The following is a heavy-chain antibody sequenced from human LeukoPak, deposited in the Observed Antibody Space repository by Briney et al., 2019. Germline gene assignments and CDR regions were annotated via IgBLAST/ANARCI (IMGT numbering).Heavy chain of an antibody. J-gene: IGHJ4*02. CDR1: GYTFTGYY. Sequence: GASVKVSCKASGYTFTGYYMHWVRQAPGQGLEWMGWINPNSGGTNYAQKFRGRVTMTRDTSISTAYMELSRLRSDDTAVYYCARMVRGAAYYFDYWGQGTLVTVSS. V-gene: IGHV1-2*02. CDR3: ARMVRGAAYYFDY. D-gene: IGHD3-10*01. CDR2: INPNSGGT.